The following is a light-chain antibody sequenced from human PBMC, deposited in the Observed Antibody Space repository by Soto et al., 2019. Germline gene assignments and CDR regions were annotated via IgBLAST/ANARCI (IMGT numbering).Light chain of an antibody. J-gene: IGLJ3*02. CDR1: SSNIGSNF. V-gene: IGLV1-47*01. CDR3: AAWDDSLSGWV. Sequence: QSVLTQPPSASGTPGQRVTISCSGSSSNIGSNFVYWYQQFPGTAPKLLIYRNNQRPSGVTDRFSGSKSGTSASLAISGLPSEDEADYYCAAWDDSLSGWVFGGGTKLTV. CDR2: RNN.